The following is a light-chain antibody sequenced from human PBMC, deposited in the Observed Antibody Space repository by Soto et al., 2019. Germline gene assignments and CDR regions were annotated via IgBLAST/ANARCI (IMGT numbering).Light chain of an antibody. Sequence: QSVLTQPPSASGTPGQTVTISSSGSSSNIGTNYVFWYQQLPGTAPKLLIYGNNQRPSGVPDRFSGSRSGTSASLAISGLRPEDEADYYCAVWDESLSGVVFGGGTKVTVL. CDR1: SSNIGTNY. J-gene: IGLJ3*02. CDR2: GNN. CDR3: AVWDESLSGVV. V-gene: IGLV1-47*01.